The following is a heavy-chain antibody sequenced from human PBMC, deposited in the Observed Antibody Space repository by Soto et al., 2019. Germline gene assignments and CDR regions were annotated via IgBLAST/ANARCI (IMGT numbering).Heavy chain of an antibody. V-gene: IGHV4-61*01. CDR3: ARDQYDILTGYDWFDP. Sequence: ETLSLTCSLSGGSASSERNYWSWLRQHPGKGLEWIGYSYYSETTNYNPSLKSRVTIALDRSKNQFSLKVTSVTAADTAIFYCARDQYDILTGYDWFDPWGPGTQVTVSS. J-gene: IGHJ5*02. CDR2: SYYSETT. D-gene: IGHD3-9*01. CDR1: GGSASSERNY.